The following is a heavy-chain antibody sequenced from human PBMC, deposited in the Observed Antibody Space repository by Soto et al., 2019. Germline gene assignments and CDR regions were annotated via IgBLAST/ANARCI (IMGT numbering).Heavy chain of an antibody. CDR1: GFNFNTYW. D-gene: IGHD4-17*01. V-gene: IGHV3-7*03. Sequence: GGSLRLSCAASGFNFNTYWMYWVRQAPGKGLEWVANTDTDGSRKNYVDSVKGRFIISRDNAKNSLFLQMNSLRADDTAVYYCGRVPLNGNYANGVDVSGQGTTVTVSS. J-gene: IGHJ6*02. CDR3: GRVPLNGNYANGVDV. CDR2: TDTDGSRK.